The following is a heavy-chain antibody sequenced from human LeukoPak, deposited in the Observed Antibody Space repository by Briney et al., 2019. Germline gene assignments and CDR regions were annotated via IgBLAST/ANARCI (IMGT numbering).Heavy chain of an antibody. D-gene: IGHD3-10*01. V-gene: IGHV4-39*01. Sequence: SETLSLTCTVSGGSITSSNYYWGWIRQPPGKGLEWIGSFYYSGSTNYNPSLKSRVTISVDTSKNQFSLKLSSVTAADTAVYYCARLLEGVGAFDIWGQGTMVTVSS. CDR1: GGSITSSNYY. CDR2: FYYSGST. CDR3: ARLLEGVGAFDI. J-gene: IGHJ3*02.